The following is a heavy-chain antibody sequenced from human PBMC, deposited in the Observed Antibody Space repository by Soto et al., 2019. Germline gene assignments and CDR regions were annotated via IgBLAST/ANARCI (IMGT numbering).Heavy chain of an antibody. V-gene: IGHV1-46*01. D-gene: IGHD6-19*01. CDR3: AREEGPPQWLVQGYYYYYGMDV. J-gene: IGHJ6*02. Sequence: QVQLVQSGAEVKKPGASVKVSCKASGYTFTSYYMHWVRQAPGQGLEWMGIINPSGGSTSYAQKFQGRVTMTRDTSTSTVYMELSSLRSEDTAVYYCAREEGPPQWLVQGYYYYYGMDVWGQGTTVTVSS. CDR2: INPSGGST. CDR1: GYTFTSYY.